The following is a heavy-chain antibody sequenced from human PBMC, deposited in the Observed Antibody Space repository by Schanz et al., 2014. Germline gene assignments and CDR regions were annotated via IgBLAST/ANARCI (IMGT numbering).Heavy chain of an antibody. CDR3: ARKAPDYYASGSKNWFDP. CDR2: IYYSGST. V-gene: IGHV4-30-4*07. D-gene: IGHD3-10*01. J-gene: IGHJ5*02. Sequence: QVQLQESGPGLMKPSQTLSLTCAVSGGSISSGGYTWSWIRQPPGKGLEWIGYIYYSGSTYYNPSLXSRITISVDTSTKQFSLKLYSVPAADTAVYYCARKAPDYYASGSKNWFDPWGQGTLVSVSS. CDR1: GGSISSGGYT.